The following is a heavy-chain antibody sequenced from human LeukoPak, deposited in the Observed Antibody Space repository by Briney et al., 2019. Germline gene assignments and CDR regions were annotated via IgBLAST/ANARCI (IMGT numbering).Heavy chain of an antibody. Sequence: QAGGSLRLSCAASGFTFSSYGMHWVRQAPGKGLEWVAVISYDGSNKYYADSVKGRFTISRDNSKNTLYLQMNSLRAEDTAVYYCARDSSGWYFDYWGQGTLVTVSS. CDR2: ISYDGSNK. CDR3: ARDSSGWYFDY. V-gene: IGHV3-30*03. CDR1: GFTFSSYG. D-gene: IGHD6-19*01. J-gene: IGHJ4*02.